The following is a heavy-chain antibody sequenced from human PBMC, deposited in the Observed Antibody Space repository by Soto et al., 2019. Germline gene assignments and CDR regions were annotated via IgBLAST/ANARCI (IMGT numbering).Heavy chain of an antibody. D-gene: IGHD3-22*01. V-gene: IGHV1-18*04. CDR1: AYSFKNNG. CDR2: ISVYDGHI. J-gene: IGHJ4*02. Sequence: QVQLVQSGSEVKKPGASVKVSCKASAYSFKNNGISWVRQAPGQGLEWMGWISVYDGHIKFAQRVQDRVTMTTDTSTSTAYMELRSLGSDDTAVYYRATQSSDKSGYDYWGQGTLVTVSS. CDR3: ATQSSDKSGYDY.